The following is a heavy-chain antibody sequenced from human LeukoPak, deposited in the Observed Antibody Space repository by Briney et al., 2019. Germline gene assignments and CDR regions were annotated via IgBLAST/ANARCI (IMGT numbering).Heavy chain of an antibody. CDR2: INTSDGST. D-gene: IGHD1-1*01. CDR1: GYTFTAYY. V-gene: IGHV1-46*01. CDR3: ARDPLQGSGYKGNYFDF. Sequence: GASVKVSCKTSGYTFTAYYIHWVRQAPGQGLEWMGTINTSDGSTTYAQKVLGRVTMTRDTATSTVYMELSSLRSEDTAVYYCARDPLQGSGYKGNYFDFWGQGTLVTVSS. J-gene: IGHJ4*02.